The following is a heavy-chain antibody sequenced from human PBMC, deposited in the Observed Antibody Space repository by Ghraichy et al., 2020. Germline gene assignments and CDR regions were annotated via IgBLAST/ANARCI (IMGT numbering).Heavy chain of an antibody. J-gene: IGHJ4*02. Sequence: GESLRLSCAASGFTLSSYWMHWVRQTSGKGLVWVSRINRDGSSTSYADSVRGRFTISRDTAKNTLYLQMNSLRAEDTAVYYCVRVNGAFDHWGQGTLVTVSS. CDR2: INRDGSST. D-gene: IGHD4-17*01. V-gene: IGHV3-74*01. CDR3: VRVNGAFDH. CDR1: GFTLSSYW.